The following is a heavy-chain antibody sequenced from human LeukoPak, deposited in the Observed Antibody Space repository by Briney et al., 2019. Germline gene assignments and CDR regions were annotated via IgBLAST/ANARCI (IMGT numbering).Heavy chain of an antibody. J-gene: IGHJ5*02. D-gene: IGHD2-15*01. CDR2: ISGSADIT. CDR1: GFTFATYA. CDR3: AREDCSGGSCYSGWFDP. Sequence: GGSLRLSCAASGFTFATYAMSWVRQPPGKGLEWVSSISGSADITYYADSVKGRFTISRDNAKNSLYLQMNSLRAEDTAVYYCAREDCSGGSCYSGWFDPWGQGTLVTVSS. V-gene: IGHV3-23*01.